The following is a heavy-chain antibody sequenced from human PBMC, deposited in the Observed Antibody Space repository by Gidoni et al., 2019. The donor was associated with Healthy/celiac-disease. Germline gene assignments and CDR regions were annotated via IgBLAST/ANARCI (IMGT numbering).Heavy chain of an antibody. V-gene: IGHV3-21*01. CDR1: GFTFSSYS. CDR2: ICSRSSYI. CDR3: AQNQLLSLYPGPSQYYYYGMDV. J-gene: IGHJ6*02. Sequence: EVQLVESGGGLVKPGGSRRLPCAASGFTFSSYSMNWVRQAPGKGLEWVSSICSRSSYISYADSVKGRFTISRDNAKNSLYLQMNSLRAEDTAVYYCAQNQLLSLYPGPSQYYYYGMDVCGQGTTVTVS. D-gene: IGHD2-2*01.